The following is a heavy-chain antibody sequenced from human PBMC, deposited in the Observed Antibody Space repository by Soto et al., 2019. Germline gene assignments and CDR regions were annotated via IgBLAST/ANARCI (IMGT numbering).Heavy chain of an antibody. J-gene: IGHJ6*02. CDR2: MKPNSGNT. Sequence: LVQSGAEVKKPGASVKVSCKASGYTFTSYDINWVRQATGQGLEWRGWMKPNSGNTGYAQKFQGRGTRAKNPPLRTAYMELSSLRSEDTAVYYCAREGVRGMDVWGQGTTVTVSS. V-gene: IGHV1-8*01. CDR3: AREGVRGMDV. CDR1: GYTFTSYD. D-gene: IGHD3-16*01.